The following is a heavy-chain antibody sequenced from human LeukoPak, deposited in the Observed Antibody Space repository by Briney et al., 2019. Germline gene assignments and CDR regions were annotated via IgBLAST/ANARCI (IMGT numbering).Heavy chain of an antibody. V-gene: IGHV3-23*01. CDR3: AKTLGDYVGYYYYDLDV. D-gene: IGHD4-17*01. Sequence: LRLSCAASGFTXXSYAMSWVRQAPGKGLEWVSAISGSGGDIYYADSVKGRFTISRDDSKNTLYLQMNSLRAEDTAVYYCAKTLGDYVGYYYYDLDVWGQGTTVTVSS. J-gene: IGHJ6*02. CDR2: ISGSGGDI. CDR1: GFTXXSYA.